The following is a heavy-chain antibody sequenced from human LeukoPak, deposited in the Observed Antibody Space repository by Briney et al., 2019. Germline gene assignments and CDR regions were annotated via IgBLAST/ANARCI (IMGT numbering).Heavy chain of an antibody. CDR2: IYYSGST. D-gene: IGHD5-12*01. CDR1: GGSISSYH. V-gene: IGHV4-59*01. Sequence: SETLSLTCTVSGGSISSYHWSWIRQPPGKGLEWIGYIYYSGSTNYHPSLKSRVTISVDTSKNQFSLKLSSVTAADTAVYYCARRGYSGYDSPDAFDIWGQGTMVTVSS. CDR3: ARRGYSGYDSPDAFDI. J-gene: IGHJ3*02.